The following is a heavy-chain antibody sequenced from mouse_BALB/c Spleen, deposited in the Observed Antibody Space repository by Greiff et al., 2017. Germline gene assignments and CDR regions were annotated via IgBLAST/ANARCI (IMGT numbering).Heavy chain of an antibody. D-gene: IGHD6-1*01. J-gene: IGHJ2*01. CDR2: INPSSGYT. CDR3: ASSATFLRILYFDY. Sequence: QVQLQQSGAELARPGASVKMSCKASGYTFTSYTMHWVKQRPGQGLEWIGYINPSSGYTNYNQKFKDKSTLTADKSSSTAYMQLSSLTSEDSAVYYSASSATFLRILYFDYWGQGTTVTVSS. CDR1: GYTFTSYT. V-gene: IGHV1-4*01.